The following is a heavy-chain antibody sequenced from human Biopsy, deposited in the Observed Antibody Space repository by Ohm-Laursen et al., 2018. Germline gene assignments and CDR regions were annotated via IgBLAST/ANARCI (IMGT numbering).Heavy chain of an antibody. CDR1: GYVLSELS. CDR2: FVPEDDER. V-gene: IGHV1-24*01. Sequence: SVKVSCKVSGYVLSELSMRWVRQAPGKGLEWMGGFVPEDDERIYAQKFQGRVTMTEDTSTGTAYMELRGLRSDDTAVYFCTTSAEYGALDYWGQGTLVTVSS. CDR3: TTSAEYGALDY. J-gene: IGHJ4*02. D-gene: IGHD2-2*01.